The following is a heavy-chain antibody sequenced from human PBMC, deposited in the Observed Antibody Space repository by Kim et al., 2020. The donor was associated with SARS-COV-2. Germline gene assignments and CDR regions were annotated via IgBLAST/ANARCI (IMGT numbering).Heavy chain of an antibody. J-gene: IGHJ6*02. D-gene: IGHD1-7*01. CDR1: GFTFSDYY. Sequence: GGSLRLSCAASGFTFSDYYMSWIRQAPGKGLEWVSYISSSSSYTNYADSVKGRFTISRDNAKNSLYLQMNSLRAEDTAVYYCARTGTTFDYYGMDVWGQGTTVTVSS. V-gene: IGHV3-11*03. CDR2: ISSSSSYT. CDR3: ARTGTTFDYYGMDV.